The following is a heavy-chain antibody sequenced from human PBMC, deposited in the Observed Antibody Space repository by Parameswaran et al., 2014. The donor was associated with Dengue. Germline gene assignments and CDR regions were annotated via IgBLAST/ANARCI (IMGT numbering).Heavy chain of an antibody. CDR1: GFSISSNY. Sequence: GGSLRLSCAASGFSISSNYMTWVRQAPGKGLEWVSVINSVGSTYYADSVEGRFTISRDNSKNTLYLQMNSLRAEDTAVYYCARGKATWGQGTRVTVSS. J-gene: IGHJ5*02. V-gene: IGHV3-53*01. CDR3: ARGKAT. CDR2: INSVGST.